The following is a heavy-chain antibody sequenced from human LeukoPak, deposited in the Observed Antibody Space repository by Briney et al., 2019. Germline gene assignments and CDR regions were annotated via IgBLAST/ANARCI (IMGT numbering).Heavy chain of an antibody. V-gene: IGHV4-4*07. J-gene: IGHJ6*03. CDR1: GGSISSYY. CDR2: IYTSGST. Sequence: SETLSLTCTVSGGSISSYYWSWIRQPAGKGLEWIGRIYTSGSTNYNPSLKSRVTISVDTSKNQFSLKLSSVTAADTAVYYCARVTRSPPNYYYYYMDVWGKGTTVTVSS. CDR3: ARVTRSPPNYYYYYMDV.